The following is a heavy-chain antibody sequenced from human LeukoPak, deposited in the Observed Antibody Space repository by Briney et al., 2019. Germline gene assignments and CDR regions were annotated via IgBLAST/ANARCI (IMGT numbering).Heavy chain of an antibody. CDR3: ARGGDHYYYYGMDV. Sequence: PGGSLRLSCAASGFTVSSNYMSWVRQAPGKGLEWVSVIYSGGSTYYADSVKGRFTISRDNSKNTLYLQMNSLRAEDTAVYYCARGGDHYYYYGMDVWGQGTTVTVSS. V-gene: IGHV3-53*01. J-gene: IGHJ6*02. D-gene: IGHD2-21*02. CDR1: GFTVSSNY. CDR2: IYSGGST.